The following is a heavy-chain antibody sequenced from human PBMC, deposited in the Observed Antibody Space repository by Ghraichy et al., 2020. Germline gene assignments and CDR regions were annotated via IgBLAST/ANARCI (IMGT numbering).Heavy chain of an antibody. CDR1: DDSINSHY. D-gene: IGHD2-15*01. J-gene: IGHJ4*02. V-gene: IGHV4-59*11. CDR3: ARDAGGCSGDSCYQIDY. Sequence: GSLRLSCTVSDDSINSHYWTWIRQPPGKGLEWIGYIYYSGTTKYNPSLKSRVTISIDTPKNQFSLKLSSVTAADTAVYYCARDAGGCSGDSCYQIDYWGQGTLVTVSS. CDR2: IYYSGTT.